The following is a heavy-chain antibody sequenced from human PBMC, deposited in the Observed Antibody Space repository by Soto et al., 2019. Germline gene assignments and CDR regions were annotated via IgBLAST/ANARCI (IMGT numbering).Heavy chain of an antibody. CDR1: GYTFTSYG. D-gene: IGHD3-3*01. CDR3: ARSDFWSGYTGVFDY. Sequence: ASVKVSCKASGYTFTSYGISWVRQAPGQGLEWMGWISAYNGNTNYAQKLQGRVTMTTDTSTSTAYMELRSLRYDDTAVYYCARSDFWSGYTGVFDYWGQGTLVTVSS. CDR2: ISAYNGNT. V-gene: IGHV1-18*01. J-gene: IGHJ4*02.